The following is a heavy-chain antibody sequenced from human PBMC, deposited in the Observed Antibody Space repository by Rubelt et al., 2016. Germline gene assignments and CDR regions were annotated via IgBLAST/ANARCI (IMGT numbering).Heavy chain of an antibody. J-gene: IGHJ4*02. D-gene: IGHD4-11*01. V-gene: IGHV3-48*04. CDR2: ISGSSSTI. CDR1: GFTFSSYS. CDR3: ARGYLSNSFDY. Sequence: EVQLVVSGGGLVQPGGSLRLSCAASGFTFSSYSMNWVRQAPGKGLEWVSYISGSSSTIYYADSVRGRFTISRDNAKNSLYLQMDSLRAEDTAVYYCARGYLSNSFDYWGQGTLVTVSS.